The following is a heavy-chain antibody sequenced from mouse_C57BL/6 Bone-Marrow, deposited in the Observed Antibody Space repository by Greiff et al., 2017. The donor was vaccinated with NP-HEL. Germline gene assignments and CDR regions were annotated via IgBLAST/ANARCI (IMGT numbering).Heavy chain of an antibody. J-gene: IGHJ3*01. CDR3: ARDYGSSGTFAD. CDR2: IHPNSGST. CDR1: GYTFTSYW. V-gene: IGHV1-64*01. Sequence: QVQLQQSGAELVKPGASVKLSCKASGYTFTSYWMHWVKQRPGQGLEWIGMIHPNSGSTNYNEKFKSKATLTVDKSSSTAYMQLSSLTSEDSAVDYCARDYGSSGTFADGGQGTLVTVSA. D-gene: IGHD1-1*01.